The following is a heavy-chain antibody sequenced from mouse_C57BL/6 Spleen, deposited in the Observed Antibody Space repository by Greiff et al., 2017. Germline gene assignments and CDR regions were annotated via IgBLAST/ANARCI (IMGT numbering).Heavy chain of an antibody. J-gene: IGHJ3*01. CDR2: IWGVGST. Sequence: VQLQQSGPGLVAPSQSLSITCTVSGFSLTSYGVDWVRQSPGKGLEWLGVIWGVGSTNYNSALKSRLSISKDNSKSQVFLKMNSLQTDDTAMYYCASMITTRAWFAYWGQGTLVTVSA. V-gene: IGHV2-6*01. CDR3: ASMITTRAWFAY. D-gene: IGHD2-4*01. CDR1: GFSLTSYG.